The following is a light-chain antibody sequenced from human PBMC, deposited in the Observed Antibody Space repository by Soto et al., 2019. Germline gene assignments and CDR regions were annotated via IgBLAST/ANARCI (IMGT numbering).Light chain of an antibody. Sequence: EIVITQAPLSLPVTPGEPASICWRASQMLLSTDGDNYLAWYQQQPGQAPRLLIYDASNRASGVPARFSGSGSGTDFTLTISSLEPEDLAIYYCQQRKKWPPITFGQGTRLEIK. J-gene: IGKJ5*01. CDR3: QQRKKWPPIT. CDR2: DAS. CDR1: QMLLSTDGDNY. V-gene: IGKV3-11*01.